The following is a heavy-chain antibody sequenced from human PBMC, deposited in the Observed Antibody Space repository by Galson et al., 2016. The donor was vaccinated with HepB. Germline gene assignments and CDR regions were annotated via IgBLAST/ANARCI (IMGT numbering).Heavy chain of an antibody. D-gene: IGHD1-1*01. V-gene: IGHV3-30*04. CDR3: VREKYTWNLGSPFNI. CDR2: ISYDGSNK. CDR1: GFNFNKFA. J-gene: IGHJ3*02. Sequence: SLRLSCAASGFNFNKFAMHWVRQAPGKGLKWVAVISYDGSNKYYAESVKGRFSISRDNSENKLFLQMNSLRAEDTAVYYCVREKYTWNLGSPFNIWGQGTMLTVSS.